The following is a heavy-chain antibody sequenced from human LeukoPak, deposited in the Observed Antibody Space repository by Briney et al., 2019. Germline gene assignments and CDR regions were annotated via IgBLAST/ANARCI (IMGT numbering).Heavy chain of an antibody. CDR3: ARAVAVAGTFKFDF. Sequence: SETLSLTCTVSGGSISGNYWTWIRQPPGKGLDYIGHVFYTGSTNYPPSLKSRATISIDTSKSHFSLKLTSVTAADTAVYYCARAVAVAGTFKFDFWGQGTLVTVSS. CDR2: VFYTGST. CDR1: GGSISGNY. D-gene: IGHD6-19*01. V-gene: IGHV4-59*01. J-gene: IGHJ4*02.